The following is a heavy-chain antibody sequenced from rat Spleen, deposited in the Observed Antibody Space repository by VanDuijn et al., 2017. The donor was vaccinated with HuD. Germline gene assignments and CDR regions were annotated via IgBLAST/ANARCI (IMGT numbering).Heavy chain of an antibody. J-gene: IGHJ1*01. Sequence: QVQLKESGPGLVQPSQTLSLTCTVSGFSLSSSHVSWVRQPPGKGLEWMGRIQSGGTTDYNSALKSRLSISRDTSKSQVFLKMNSLQTEDTAIYFCTRPNNPYWYFDFWGPGTMVTVSS. V-gene: IGHV2S1*01. CDR2: IQSGGTT. D-gene: IGHD1-10*01. CDR1: GFSLSSSH. CDR3: TRPNNPYWYFDF.